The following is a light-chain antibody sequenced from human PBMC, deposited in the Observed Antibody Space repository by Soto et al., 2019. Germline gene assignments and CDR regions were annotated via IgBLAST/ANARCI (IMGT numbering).Light chain of an antibody. V-gene: IGLV2-14*01. J-gene: IGLJ2*01. CDR2: EVS. CDR3: CSYAGSSTFVV. CDR1: SSDVGGYNY. Sequence: QSALTQPASVSGSPGQSITISCTGSSSDVGGYNYVSWYQQHPGKAPKLMIYEVSNRPSGISNRFSGSKSGNTASLTLSGLQAEDEADYYCCSYAGSSTFVVFGGGTKLTVL.